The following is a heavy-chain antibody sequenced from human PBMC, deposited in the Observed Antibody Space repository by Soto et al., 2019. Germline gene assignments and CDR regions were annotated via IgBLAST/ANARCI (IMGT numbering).Heavy chain of an antibody. CDR2: VYYSGST. D-gene: IGHD2-2*01. V-gene: IGHV4-31*03. CDR1: GGSISSDSFY. Sequence: QVQLQESGPGLVKPSQTLSLTCTVSGGSISSDSFYWNWIRQHPGKGLEWIGYVYYSGSTYYNPSLKSRVTMSVDTSKNQFSLNLKSVTAADTAVYSSARAEVKRGRQYCGSTSCVYYFDSWGQGTPVSVSS. CDR3: ARAEVKRGRQYCGSTSCVYYFDS. J-gene: IGHJ4*02.